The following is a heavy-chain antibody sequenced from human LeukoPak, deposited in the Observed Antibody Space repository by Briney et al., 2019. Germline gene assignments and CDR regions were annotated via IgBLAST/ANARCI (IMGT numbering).Heavy chain of an antibody. Sequence: SETLSLTCAVYGGSFSGYYWSWIRQPPGKGPEWIGEINHSGSTNYNPSLKSRVTISVDTSKNQFSLKLSSVTAADTAVYYCARRLVGSGYLRDFDYWGQGTLVTVSS. V-gene: IGHV4-34*01. CDR3: ARRLVGSGYLRDFDY. D-gene: IGHD3-22*01. CDR1: GGSFSGYY. CDR2: INHSGST. J-gene: IGHJ4*02.